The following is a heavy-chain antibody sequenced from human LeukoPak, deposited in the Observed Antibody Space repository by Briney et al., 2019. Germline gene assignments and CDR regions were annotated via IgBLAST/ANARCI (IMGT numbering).Heavy chain of an antibody. D-gene: IGHD3-3*02. CDR3: ARSPIIIPFYYYYYMDV. J-gene: IGHJ6*03. V-gene: IGHV1-69*13. CDR1: GGTFSSYA. Sequence: SVKVSCKASGGTFSSYAISWVRQAPGQGLGWMGGIIPIFGTANYAQKFQGRVTITADESTSTAYMELSSLRSEDTAVYYCARSPIIIPFYYYYYMDVWGKGTTVTISS. CDR2: IIPIFGTA.